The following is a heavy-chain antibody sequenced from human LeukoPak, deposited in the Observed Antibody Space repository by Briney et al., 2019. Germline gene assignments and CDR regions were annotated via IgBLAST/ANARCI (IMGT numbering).Heavy chain of an antibody. J-gene: IGHJ3*02. V-gene: IGHV7-4-1*02. D-gene: IGHD3-22*01. CDR2: TNTNTGNP. Sequence: ASVKVSCKASGGTFSSYAISWERQAPGQGLEWMGWTNTNTGNPTYAQGFTGRFVFSLDTSVSTAYLQISSLKAEDTAVYYCARVHSSGYYYVEAFDIWGQGTMVTVSS. CDR3: ARVHSSGYYYVEAFDI. CDR1: GGTFSSYA.